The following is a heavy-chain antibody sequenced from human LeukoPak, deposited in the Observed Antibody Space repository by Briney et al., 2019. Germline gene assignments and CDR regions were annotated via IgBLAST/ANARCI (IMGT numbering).Heavy chain of an antibody. J-gene: IGHJ3*02. V-gene: IGHV3-21*01. CDR3: ASRYCTSTNCYAFDI. Sequence: GGSLRLSCAASGFAFSSYSMNWVRQAPGKGLEWVSSISSDSNYIFYADSVQGRFTISRDNAENSLFLQMNSLRAEDTAVYYCASRYCTSTNCYAFDIWGQGTMVTVSS. CDR2: ISSDSNYI. CDR1: GFAFSSYS. D-gene: IGHD2-2*01.